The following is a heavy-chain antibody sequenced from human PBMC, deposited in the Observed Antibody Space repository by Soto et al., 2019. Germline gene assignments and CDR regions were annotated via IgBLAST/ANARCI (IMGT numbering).Heavy chain of an antibody. J-gene: IGHJ6*02. CDR2: ISAYNGNT. V-gene: IGHV1-18*01. D-gene: IGHD2-15*01. Sequence: ASVKVSCKASGYTFTSYGISWVRQAPGQGLEWMGWISAYNGNTNYAQKRQGGVTMTTDTSTSTAYMELRSLRSDDTAVYYCARDRMVVVVAATPAVYYYYGMDVWGQGTTVTVSS. CDR3: ARDRMVVVVAATPAVYYYYGMDV. CDR1: GYTFTSYG.